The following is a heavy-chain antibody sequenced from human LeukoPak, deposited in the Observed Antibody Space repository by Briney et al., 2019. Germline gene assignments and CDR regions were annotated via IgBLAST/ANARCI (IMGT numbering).Heavy chain of an antibody. V-gene: IGHV4-39*01. J-gene: IGHJ6*03. CDR3: AGLPNRGYCSGGSCRIYYMDV. D-gene: IGHD2-15*01. CDR2: IYYCGST. CDR1: GGFMRSSSYY. Sequence: SETLSLICTLSGGFMRSSSYYWGWVRLPQGKGAEWIGSIYYCGSTYYNRYLKSRDTMSVDQSQNESSMKQRAVTAADTAVMYGAGLPNRGYCSGGSCRIYYMDVWGKGTTVTVSS.